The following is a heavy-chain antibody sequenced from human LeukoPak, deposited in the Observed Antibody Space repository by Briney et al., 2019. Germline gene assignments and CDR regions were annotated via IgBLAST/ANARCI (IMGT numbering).Heavy chain of an antibody. D-gene: IGHD6-19*01. V-gene: IGHV4-34*01. CDR2: INHSGST. CDR3: ARGKWLVHWFDP. CDR1: GGSFSGYY. J-gene: IGHJ5*02. Sequence: SETLSLTCAVYGGSFSGYYWSWIRQPPVKGLEWIGEINHSGSTNYNPSLKSRVTISVDTSKNQFSLKLSSVTAADTAVYYCARGKWLVHWFDPWGQGTLVTVSS.